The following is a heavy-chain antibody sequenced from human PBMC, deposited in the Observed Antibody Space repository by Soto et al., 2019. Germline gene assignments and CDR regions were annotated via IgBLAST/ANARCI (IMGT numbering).Heavy chain of an antibody. CDR1: GFTFSSYD. CDR3: ARGGIDSSYYYYGMDV. D-gene: IGHD3-9*01. Sequence: GGSLRLSCAASGFTFSSYDMHWVRQATGKGLEWVSAIGTAGDTYYPGSVKGRFTISRENAKNSLYLQMNSLRAEDTAVYYCARGGIDSSYYYYGMDVWGQGTTVTVSS. V-gene: IGHV3-13*01. CDR2: IGTAGDT. J-gene: IGHJ6*02.